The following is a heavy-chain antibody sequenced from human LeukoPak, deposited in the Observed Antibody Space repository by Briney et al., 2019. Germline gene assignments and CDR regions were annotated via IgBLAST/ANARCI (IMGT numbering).Heavy chain of an antibody. CDR3: ARLLRPGGRTGDAFDV. J-gene: IGHJ3*01. Sequence: SETLSLTCYVSGDSINNHHWAWIRQPPGAGLEWIGYFYDSRDTNSNPSLKRRVTISVDVPNSQFSLTMTSVTAADTAIYYCARLLRPGGRTGDAFDVWGQGTMVTVSS. CDR2: FYDSRDT. D-gene: IGHD1-26*01. V-gene: IGHV4-59*08. CDR1: GDSINNHH.